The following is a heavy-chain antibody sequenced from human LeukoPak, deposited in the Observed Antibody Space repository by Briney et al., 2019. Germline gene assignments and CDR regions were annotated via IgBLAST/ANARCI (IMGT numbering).Heavy chain of an antibody. CDR2: IYHGGST. Sequence: PSETLSLTCTVSGGSISSSNWWSWVRQPPGKGLEWIGEIYHGGSTNYNPSLKSRVTISVDKSKNQFSLNLTSVTAADTAVYYCAREKSHSSSWYPDYWGQGTLVTVSS. D-gene: IGHD6-13*01. CDR1: GGSISSSNW. V-gene: IGHV4-4*02. CDR3: AREKSHSSSWYPDY. J-gene: IGHJ4*02.